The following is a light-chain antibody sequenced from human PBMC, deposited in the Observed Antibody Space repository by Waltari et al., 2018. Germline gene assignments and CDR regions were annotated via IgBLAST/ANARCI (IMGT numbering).Light chain of an antibody. V-gene: IGKV1-6*01. CDR1: QDIRND. Sequence: AIQMTQSPSALSASVGDRVTFTCRASQDIRNDLAWYQQKPGKVPNLLIYGASRLQSGVPSRFSGSGSGTDFTLTISSLQPQDFATYYCQQFNASPRTFGQGTNVEIK. J-gene: IGKJ1*01. CDR2: GAS. CDR3: QQFNASPRT.